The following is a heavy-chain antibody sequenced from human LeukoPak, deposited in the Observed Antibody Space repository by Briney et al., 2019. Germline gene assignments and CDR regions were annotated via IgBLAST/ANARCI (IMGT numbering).Heavy chain of an antibody. D-gene: IGHD1-14*01. V-gene: IGHV3-30*02. CDR2: IRYDGSNK. J-gene: IGHJ3*02. CDR1: GFTFSSYG. Sequence: GGSLRLSCAASGFTFSSYGMHWVRQAPGKGLEWVAFIRYDGSNKYYADSVKGRFTISRDNSKNTLYLQMNSLRAEDTAVYYCAKDLDFPEAFDIWGQGTLVTVSS. CDR3: AKDLDFPEAFDI.